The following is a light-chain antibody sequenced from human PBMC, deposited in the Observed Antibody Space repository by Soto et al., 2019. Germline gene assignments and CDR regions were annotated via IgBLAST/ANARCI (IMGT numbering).Light chain of an antibody. J-gene: IGKJ1*01. CDR1: QSVSSN. Sequence: EIVMTQSPATLSVSPGERATLSCRASQSVSSNLAWFQQKPGQAPRLLIYGTSTRATGIPARFSGSGSGTEFTLTISSLQSEDFAVYYCQQYNSWWTLGQGTKVEFK. CDR2: GTS. CDR3: QQYNSWWT. V-gene: IGKV3-15*01.